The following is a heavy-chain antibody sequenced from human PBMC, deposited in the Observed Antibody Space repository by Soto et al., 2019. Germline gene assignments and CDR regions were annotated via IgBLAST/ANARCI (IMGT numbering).Heavy chain of an antibody. CDR1: GFTFSSYA. J-gene: IGHJ6*02. CDR3: ARCGESGSDYYYYYGMDV. V-gene: IGHV3-64*04. Sequence: GGSLRLSCAASGFTFSSYAMHWVRQAPGKGLKYVSAIKSDGGRTRYADSVKGRFTISRDNAKNTLYLQMNSLRADDTAVYYCARCGESGSDYYYYYGMDVWGQGTTVTVSS. CDR2: IKSDGGRT. D-gene: IGHD6-25*01.